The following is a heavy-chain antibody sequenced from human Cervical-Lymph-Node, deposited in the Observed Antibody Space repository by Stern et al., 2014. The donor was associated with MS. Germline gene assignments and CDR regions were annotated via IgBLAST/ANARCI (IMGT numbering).Heavy chain of an antibody. V-gene: IGHV4-39*01. Sequence: QLQLQESGPGLVKPSETLSLTCTVSGGSISSSSYYWGWIRQPPGKGLEWIGSIYYSGSTYYNPSLKSRVTISVDTSKNQFSLKLSSVTAADTAVYYCARLTSVVGSYFDYWGQGTLVTVSS. D-gene: IGHD4-23*01. CDR1: GGSISSSSYY. J-gene: IGHJ4*02. CDR2: IYYSGST. CDR3: ARLTSVVGSYFDY.